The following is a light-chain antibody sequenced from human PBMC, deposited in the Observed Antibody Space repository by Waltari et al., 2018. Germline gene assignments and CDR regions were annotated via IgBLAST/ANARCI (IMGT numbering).Light chain of an antibody. CDR1: QSLSYSSNNKIY. CDR2: WTS. V-gene: IGKV4-1*01. Sequence: DIVMTQSPDSLAVSLGERATINCKSSQSLSYSSNNKIYLAWYQQRPGQPPKLLIYWTSTRESGVPDRFSGSGSGTDFTLTISSLQAEDVAVYYCQQYYSTPNTFGQGTNVEIK. CDR3: QQYYSTPNT. J-gene: IGKJ2*01.